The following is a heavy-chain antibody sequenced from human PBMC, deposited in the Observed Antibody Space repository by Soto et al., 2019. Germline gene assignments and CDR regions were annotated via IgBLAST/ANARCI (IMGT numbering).Heavy chain of an antibody. J-gene: IGHJ6*02. CDR1: RFTLSSFG. Sequence: PGGSLRLSCAAPRFTLSSFGMHWVRQAPGKGLEWVAVIWYDGSNKYYADSVKGRFTISRDNSKNTLYLQMNSLRGEDTAVYYCARDPGKWGRSYYGMDVWGQGTTVTAP. CDR2: IWYDGSNK. D-gene: IGHD3-16*01. V-gene: IGHV3-33*01. CDR3: ARDPGKWGRSYYGMDV.